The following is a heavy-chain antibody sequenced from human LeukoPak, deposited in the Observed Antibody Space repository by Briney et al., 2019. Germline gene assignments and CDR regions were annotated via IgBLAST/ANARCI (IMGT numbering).Heavy chain of an antibody. J-gene: IGHJ4*02. CDR2: ISGSGGST. D-gene: IGHD3-10*01. CDR3: AKDGEI. CDR1: GIQACRFP. V-gene: IGHV3-23*01. Sequence: SCVTLGIQACRFPLSHPRQAPGKGLEWVSGISGSGGSTYYADSVKGRFTISRDNSKSTLYLQMNSLRAEDTGVYYCAKDGEIWGRGTLVTVSS.